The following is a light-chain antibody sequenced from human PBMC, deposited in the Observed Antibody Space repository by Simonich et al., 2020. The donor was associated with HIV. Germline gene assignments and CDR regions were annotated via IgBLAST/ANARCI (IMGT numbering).Light chain of an antibody. CDR1: QRVSSN. CDR3: QQYNNRPLT. J-gene: IGKJ4*01. Sequence: EIVMTQSPATLSVSQGERATLSCRARQRVSSNVAWYQQKPGQAPRLLIYSASTRATGIPAKFSGSWSGTEFTLTISSMQSEDIAVYYCQQYNNRPLTFGGGTKVEIK. V-gene: IGKV3-15*01. CDR2: SAS.